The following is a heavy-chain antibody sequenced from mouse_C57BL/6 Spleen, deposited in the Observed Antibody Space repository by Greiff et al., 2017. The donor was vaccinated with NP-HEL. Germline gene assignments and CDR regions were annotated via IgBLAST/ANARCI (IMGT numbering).Heavy chain of an antibody. CDR3: TPDYGSYFDY. CDR2: IDPEDGDT. CDR1: GFNIKDYY. V-gene: IGHV14-1*01. Sequence: EVQLQQSGAELVRPGASVKLSCTASGFNIKDYYMHWVKQRPEQGLEWIGRIDPEDGDTEYAPKFQGKATMTADTSSNTAYLQLSSLTAEDTAVYYCTPDYGSYFDYWGQGTTLTVSS. D-gene: IGHD2-2*01. J-gene: IGHJ2*01.